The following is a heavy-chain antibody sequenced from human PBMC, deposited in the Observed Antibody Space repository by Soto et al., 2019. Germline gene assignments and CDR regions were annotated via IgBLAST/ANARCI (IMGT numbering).Heavy chain of an antibody. Sequence: ASVKVSCKASGYTFTVYYMHCVLQSPLQGLEWMGWINPNSGGTNYAQKFQGRVTMTRDTSISTAYMELSRLRSDDTAVYYCARDLLRGHDYGDYVGGMDVWGQGTTVTVSS. CDR2: INPNSGGT. D-gene: IGHD4-17*01. CDR1: GYTFTVYY. V-gene: IGHV1-2*02. CDR3: ARDLLRGHDYGDYVGGMDV. J-gene: IGHJ6*02.